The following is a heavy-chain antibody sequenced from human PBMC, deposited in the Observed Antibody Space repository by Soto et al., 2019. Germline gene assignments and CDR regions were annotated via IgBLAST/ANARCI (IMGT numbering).Heavy chain of an antibody. CDR1: GLTFSISA. CDR2: ILYDGSVQ. Sequence: HGGSTRLSCAGSGLTFSISAVNWARQATGKGLEWVAVILYDGSVQHYADSVKGRFTVSRDNSKNTVYLQMNSLTPEDTATYYCAREASVAALNGFDPWGQGTLVTVSS. V-gene: IGHV3-30-3*01. CDR3: AREASVAALNGFDP. J-gene: IGHJ5*02. D-gene: IGHD6-6*01.